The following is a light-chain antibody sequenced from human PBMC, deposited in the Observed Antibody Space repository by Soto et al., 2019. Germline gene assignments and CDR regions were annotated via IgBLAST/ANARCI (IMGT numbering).Light chain of an antibody. V-gene: IGKV1-5*03. CDR3: QQYNSYST. CDR1: ESISSW. Sequence: DIQMTQSPSTLSASVGDRITITCRASESISSWLAWYQQKPGKAPKLLIYQASNLESGVPSRFSGSGSGTEFTLTISSLQPDDFATYYCQQYNSYSTFGQGTRWIS. CDR2: QAS. J-gene: IGKJ1*01.